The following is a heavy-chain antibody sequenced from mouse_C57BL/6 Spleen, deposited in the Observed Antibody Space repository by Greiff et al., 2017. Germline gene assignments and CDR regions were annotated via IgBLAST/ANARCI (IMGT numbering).Heavy chain of an antibody. CDR1: GFTFSNYW. J-gene: IGHJ2*01. V-gene: IGHV6-3*01. Sequence: EVTVEESGGGLVQPGGSMKLSCVASGFTFSNYWMNWVRQSPEKGLEWVAQIRLKSDNYATHYAESVTGRFTISRDASKSSSYVQMNNLRSEDTGSYYCTYLGNWDADLYYCDYWGQGTTLTVSS. CDR3: TYLGNWDADLYYCDY. CDR2: IRLKSDNYAT. D-gene: IGHD4-1*01.